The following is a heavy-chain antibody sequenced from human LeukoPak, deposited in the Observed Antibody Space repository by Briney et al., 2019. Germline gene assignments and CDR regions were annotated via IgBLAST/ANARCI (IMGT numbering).Heavy chain of an antibody. J-gene: IGHJ4*02. CDR3: ARAIYDFWSGYYAYYFDY. V-gene: IGHV4-59*01. CDR1: GGSISSYY. D-gene: IGHD3-3*01. CDR2: IYYSGST. Sequence: TETLSLTCTVSGGSISSYYWSWIRQPPGKGLEWIGYIYYSGSTNYNPSLKSRVTISVDTSKNQFSLKLSSVTAADTAVYYCARAIYDFWSGYYAYYFDYWGQGTLVTVSS.